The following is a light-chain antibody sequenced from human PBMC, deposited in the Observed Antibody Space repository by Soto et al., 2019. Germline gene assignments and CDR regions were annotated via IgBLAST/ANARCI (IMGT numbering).Light chain of an antibody. J-gene: IGKJ1*01. CDR3: QQYYSTPLT. V-gene: IGKV4-1*01. CDR2: WAS. Sequence: DIVMTQSPDSLAVSLGERATINCKSSQSVLYSSNNKNYLAWYQQKPGQPPKLLIYWASTRESGVPDRFSGSGSGTDFTLTISSLQAEDVAVHYCQQYYSTPLTFGQGNKVEIX. CDR1: QSVLYSSNNKNY.